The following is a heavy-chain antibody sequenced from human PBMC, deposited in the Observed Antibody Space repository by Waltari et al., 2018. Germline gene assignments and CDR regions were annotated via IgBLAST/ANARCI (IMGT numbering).Heavy chain of an antibody. V-gene: IGHV3-23*01. CDR1: GFTFSRPA. CDR3: AKKRPSSGWYTEFDY. D-gene: IGHD6-19*01. CDR2: ISGSGGST. J-gene: IGHJ4*02. Sequence: EVQLLESGGGLVQPGGSLRLSCAASGFTFSRPALRWVRQPPGKGWEGVSGISGSGGSTYYADSVKGRFTISRDNSKNTLYLQMNSLRAEDTAVYYCAKKRPSSGWYTEFDYWGQGTLVTVSS.